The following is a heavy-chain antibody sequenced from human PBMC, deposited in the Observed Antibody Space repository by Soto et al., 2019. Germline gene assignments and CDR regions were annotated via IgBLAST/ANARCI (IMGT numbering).Heavy chain of an antibody. CDR2: IYYSGST. J-gene: IGHJ6*02. V-gene: IGHV4-30-4*01. Sequence: PSETLSLTCTVSGGSISSGDYYWSWIRQPPGKGLEWIGYIYYSGSTYYNPSLKSRVTISVDTSKNQFSLKLSSVTAADTAVYYCARVRLLWFGELTDYYYYGMDVWGQGTTVTVS. CDR3: ARVRLLWFGELTDYYYYGMDV. D-gene: IGHD3-10*01. CDR1: GGSISSGDYY.